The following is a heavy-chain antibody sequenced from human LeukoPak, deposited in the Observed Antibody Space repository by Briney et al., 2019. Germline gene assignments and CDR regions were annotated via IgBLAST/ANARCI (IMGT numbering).Heavy chain of an antibody. CDR3: ARGFVSGTYYY. J-gene: IGHJ4*02. D-gene: IGHD3-10*01. CDR1: GFTFSSYE. CDR2: ISSSGSTI. Sequence: PGGSLRLSCAASGFTFSSYEMNWVRQAPGKGLEWVSYISSSGSTIYYADSVKGRFTISRDNAKNSVSLQMNSLRAEDTAVYYCARGFVSGTYYYWGQGTLVTVSS. V-gene: IGHV3-48*03.